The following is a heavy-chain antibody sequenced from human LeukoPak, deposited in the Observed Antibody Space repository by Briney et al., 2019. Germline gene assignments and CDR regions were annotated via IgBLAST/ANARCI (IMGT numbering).Heavy chain of an antibody. V-gene: IGHV3-33*01. Sequence: GGTLRLTCAASGFTFSSYGMHWVRQAPGKGLEWVTVIWYDGSNKYYADCVKGRLTVYRENSKNTLYLQVNSLRAEGTAVYYCASHNWNYGLDYWGQGTLVTVSS. CDR2: IWYDGSNK. D-gene: IGHD1-7*01. J-gene: IGHJ4*02. CDR3: ASHNWNYGLDY. CDR1: GFTFSSYG.